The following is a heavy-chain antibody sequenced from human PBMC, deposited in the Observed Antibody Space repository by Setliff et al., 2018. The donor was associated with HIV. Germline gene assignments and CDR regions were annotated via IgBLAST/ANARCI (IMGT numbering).Heavy chain of an antibody. J-gene: IGHJ4*02. CDR2: IYYSGRT. V-gene: IGHV4-59*08. Sequence: SETLSLTCSVSGGPISSYYWSWIRQPPGKGLEWIGYIYYSGRTNYNPSLKSRVTISVDTARNQFSLKLSSVTAADTAVYYCASQPAYSTDWYPPGYFDFWGQGTPVTVSS. CDR3: ASQPAYSTDWYPPGYFDF. D-gene: IGHD6-19*01. CDR1: GGPISSYY.